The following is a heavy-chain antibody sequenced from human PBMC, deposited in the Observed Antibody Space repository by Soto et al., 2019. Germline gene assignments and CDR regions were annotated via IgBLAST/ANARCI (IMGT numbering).Heavy chain of an antibody. V-gene: IGHV3-30-3*01. CDR2: ISYDGSNK. Sequence: GGSLRLSCAASGFTFSSYAMHWVRQAPGKGLEWVAVISYDGSNKYYADSVKGRFTISRDNSKNTLYLQMNILRAEDTAVYYCARNIAAAGRQSYYYYGMDVWGQGTTVTVSS. CDR1: GFTFSSYA. J-gene: IGHJ6*02. CDR3: ARNIAAAGRQSYYYYGMDV. D-gene: IGHD6-13*01.